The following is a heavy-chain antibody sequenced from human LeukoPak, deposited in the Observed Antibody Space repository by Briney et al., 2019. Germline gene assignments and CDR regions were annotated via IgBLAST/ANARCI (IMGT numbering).Heavy chain of an antibody. CDR3: ARVSPSVQNYFDY. D-gene: IGHD1-1*01. V-gene: IGHV6-1*01. J-gene: IGHJ4*02. CDR1: GDSVSSNSAA. CDR2: TYYRSKWYN. Sequence: SQTLSLTCAISGDSVSSNSAAWNWIRQSPSGGLEWLGRTYYRSKWYNDYAVSVKSRITINPDTSKNQFSLQLNSVTPEDTAVYYCARVSPSVQNYFDYWGQGILVTVSS.